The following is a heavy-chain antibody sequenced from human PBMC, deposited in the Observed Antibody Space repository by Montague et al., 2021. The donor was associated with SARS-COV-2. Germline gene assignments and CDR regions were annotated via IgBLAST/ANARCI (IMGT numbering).Heavy chain of an antibody. Sequence: SETLSLTCAVSRGSFSNYYWTWIRQSPGKGLEWIGEVNQGGAPNXTPSLKSRVTISLDTSKKQISLKLNSVTVADTAVFFRARGRPVPESFRHFDSISSGALDIWAQGSLVIASS. D-gene: IGHD3-9*01. CDR3: ARGRPVPESFRHFDSISSGALDI. J-gene: IGHJ3*02. CDR2: VNQGGAP. CDR1: RGSFSNYY. V-gene: IGHV4-34*01.